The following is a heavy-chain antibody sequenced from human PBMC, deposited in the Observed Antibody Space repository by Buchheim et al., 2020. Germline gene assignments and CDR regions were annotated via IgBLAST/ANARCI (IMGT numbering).Heavy chain of an antibody. CDR1: GFTFSDHY. CDR3: TRIPSNGYYYDY. J-gene: IGHJ4*02. D-gene: IGHD3-22*01. CDR2: SRNKANSYTT. Sequence: EVQLVESGGGLVQPGGSLRLTCAVSGFTFSDHYMDWVRLAPGKGLEWVGRSRNKANSYTTEYAASVKGRFTISRDDSENSVSLQMNSLRTEDTAVYYCTRIPSNGYYYDYWGQGTL. V-gene: IGHV3-72*01.